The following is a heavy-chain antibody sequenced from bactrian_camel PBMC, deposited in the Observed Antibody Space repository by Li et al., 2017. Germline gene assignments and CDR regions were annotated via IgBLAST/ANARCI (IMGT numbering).Heavy chain of an antibody. V-gene: IGHV3S40*01. CDR2: INSGGDST. CDR1: GFTFSDYA. J-gene: IGHJ6*01. D-gene: IGHD6*01. Sequence: QLVESGGGLVQPGGSLTLSCAASGFTFSDYAMGWVRQAPGKGLEWVSGINSGGDSTDYADSVKGRFTISQENAKNTVYLQMNSAKPEDTGMYICAADKLYGGTHPLARDFRYWGQGTQVTVS. CDR3: AADKLYGGTHPLARDFRY.